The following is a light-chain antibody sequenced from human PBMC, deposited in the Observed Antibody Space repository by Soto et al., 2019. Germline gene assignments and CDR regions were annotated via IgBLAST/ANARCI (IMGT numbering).Light chain of an antibody. J-gene: IGKJ5*01. V-gene: IGKV1-5*03. CDR3: QHLNSYPMT. Sequence: DIQMTQSPSTLSGSVGDRVTITCRASQTISSWLAWYQQKPGKAPKLLIYKASTLKSGVPSRFSGSGSGTEFTLTISSLQPEDFATYYCQHLNSYPMTFGQGTRLEIK. CDR1: QTISSW. CDR2: KAS.